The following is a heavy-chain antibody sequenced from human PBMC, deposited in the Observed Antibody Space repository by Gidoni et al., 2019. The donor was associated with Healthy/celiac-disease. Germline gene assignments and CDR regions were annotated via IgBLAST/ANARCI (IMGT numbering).Heavy chain of an antibody. CDR1: GCTFSDYD. CDR3: ARDSQATIFGVVIMGWFDP. Sequence: QVQLVESGGGLVKPGGSVRRSCAASGCTFSDYDMSWIRQAPGKGLEWVSYISSSGSTIYYADSVKGRFTISSDNAKNSLYLQMNSLRAEDTAVYYCARDSQATIFGVVIMGWFDPWGQGTLVTVSS. V-gene: IGHV3-11*01. D-gene: IGHD3-3*01. J-gene: IGHJ5*02. CDR2: ISSSGSTI.